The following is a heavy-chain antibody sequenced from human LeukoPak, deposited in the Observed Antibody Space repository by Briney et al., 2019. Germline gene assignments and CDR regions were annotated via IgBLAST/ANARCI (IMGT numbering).Heavy chain of an antibody. Sequence: GGSLRLSCTASGFTFGDHAMSWVRQAPGKGLEWVGFIRSKAYRGTTEYAASVKGRFTISRDDSKSIAYLQMNSLKTEDTAVYYCTRGPIQLWPYYGMDVWGQGTTVIVSS. CDR1: GFTFGDHA. CDR2: IRSKAYRGTT. D-gene: IGHD5-18*01. J-gene: IGHJ6*02. CDR3: TRGPIQLWPYYGMDV. V-gene: IGHV3-49*04.